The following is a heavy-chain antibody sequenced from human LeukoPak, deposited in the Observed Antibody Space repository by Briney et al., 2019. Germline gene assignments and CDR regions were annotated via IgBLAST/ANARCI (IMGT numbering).Heavy chain of an antibody. Sequence: PSETLSLTCTVSGGSISSSSYYWGWIRQPPGKGLEWIGSIYYSGRTYYNPSLKSRVSIPVDTSKNQFSLKVNSVTAADTAVYYCARVRYQGAFDIWGQGTMVTVSS. V-gene: IGHV4-39*07. CDR1: GGSISSSSYY. CDR2: IYYSGRT. J-gene: IGHJ3*02. CDR3: ARVRYQGAFDI. D-gene: IGHD2-2*02.